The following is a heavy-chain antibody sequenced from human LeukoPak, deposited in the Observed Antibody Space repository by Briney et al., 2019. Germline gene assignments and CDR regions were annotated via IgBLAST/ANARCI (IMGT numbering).Heavy chain of an antibody. CDR1: GFTFSSYA. Sequence: GGSLRLSCAASGFTFSSYAMSWVRQAPGKGLEWVSSIRCSGGSTYYADYVKGRFTISRDNTKNTLYLQMNSLRGEDTAVYYCAKDQGIAEAGTLYCQHWGQGTLVTVSS. CDR3: AKDQGIAEAGTLYCQH. CDR2: IRCSGGST. D-gene: IGHD6-13*01. J-gene: IGHJ1*01. V-gene: IGHV3-23*01.